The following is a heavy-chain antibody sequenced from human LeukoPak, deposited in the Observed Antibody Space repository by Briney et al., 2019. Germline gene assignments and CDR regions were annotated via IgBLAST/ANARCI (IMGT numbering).Heavy chain of an antibody. J-gene: IGHJ2*01. CDR3: ARAGGAANWYFDL. CDR1: GGSISSNGYY. D-gene: IGHD3-16*01. Sequence: SGTLSLTCTVSGGSISSNGYYWAWFRQPPGKGLEWIGSIYYSGSTNYNPSLKSRVTISVDTSKNQFPLKLSSVTAADTAVYYCARAGGAANWYFDLWGRGTLVTVSS. V-gene: IGHV4-39*06. CDR2: IYYSGST.